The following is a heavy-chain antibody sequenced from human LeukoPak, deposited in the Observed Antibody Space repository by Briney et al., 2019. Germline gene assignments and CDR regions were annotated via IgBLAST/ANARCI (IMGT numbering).Heavy chain of an antibody. CDR1: GFTFSSYW. D-gene: IGHD2-2*01. J-gene: IGHJ6*03. CDR2: IKQDGSEK. CDR3: ARDQRDPPAAIGVYYMDV. Sequence: GGSLRLSCAASGFTFSSYWMSWVRQAPGKGLEWVANIKQDGSEKYYVDSVKGRFTISRDNAKNSLYLQMNSLRAEDTAVYYCARDQRDPPAAIGVYYMDVWGKGTTVTVSS. V-gene: IGHV3-7*01.